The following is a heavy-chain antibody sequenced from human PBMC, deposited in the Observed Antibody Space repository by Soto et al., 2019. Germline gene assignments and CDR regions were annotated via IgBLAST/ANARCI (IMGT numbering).Heavy chain of an antibody. V-gene: IGHV3-21*01. CDR3: ARVDGSGSYYGYYYYGMDV. D-gene: IGHD3-10*01. CDR1: GFTFSSYS. Sequence: GGSLRLSCAASGFTFSSYSMNWVRQAPGKGLEWVSSISSSSSYIYYADSVKGRFTISRDNAKNSLHLQMNSLRAEDTAVYYCARVDGSGSYYGYYYYGMDVWGQGTTVTVS. CDR2: ISSSSSYI. J-gene: IGHJ6*02.